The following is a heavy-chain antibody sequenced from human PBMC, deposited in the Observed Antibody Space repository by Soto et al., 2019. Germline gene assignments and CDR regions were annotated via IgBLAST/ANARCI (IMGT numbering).Heavy chain of an antibody. CDR2: LNPDGSFT. J-gene: IGHJ4*02. Sequence: EVQLEESGGGLVQPGGSLRLSCAASGFRFSGFWMHWVRQVPGQGLVWVSRLNPDGSFTTYADSVKGRFTISRDNAKNTLYLQMNSLRAEDTGIYYCVTDMSGRSDHWGQGTLVTVSS. D-gene: IGHD3-10*01. CDR3: VTDMSGRSDH. CDR1: GFRFSGFW. V-gene: IGHV3-74*01.